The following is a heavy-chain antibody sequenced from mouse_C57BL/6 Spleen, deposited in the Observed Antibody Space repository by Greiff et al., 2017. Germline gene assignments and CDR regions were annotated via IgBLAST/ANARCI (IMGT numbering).Heavy chain of an antibody. J-gene: IGHJ3*01. CDR2: IWWDDDK. CDR3: ARNYYGSSPGTGFAY. Sequence: QVTLKVSGPGILQPSQTLSLTCSFSGFSLRTFGMGVGWIRQPSGKGLEWLAHIWWDDDKYYNPALKRRLTISKDTSKNQVFLKIANVDTADTATYYCARNYYGSSPGTGFAYWGQGTLVTVSA. CDR1: GFSLRTFGMG. V-gene: IGHV8-8*01. D-gene: IGHD1-1*01.